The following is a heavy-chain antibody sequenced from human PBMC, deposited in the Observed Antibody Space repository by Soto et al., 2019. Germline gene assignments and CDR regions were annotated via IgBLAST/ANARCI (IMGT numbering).Heavy chain of an antibody. CDR2: INSDGSST. V-gene: IGHV3-74*01. CDR1: GFTFSSYW. CDR3: ASPGDVPYGMDV. D-gene: IGHD7-27*01. J-gene: IGHJ6*02. Sequence: GGSLRLSCAASGFTFSSYWMHWVRQAPGKGLVWVSRINSDGSSTSYADSVKGRFTISRDNAKNTLYLQMNSLRAEDTAVYYGASPGDVPYGMDVWGQGTTVTVSS.